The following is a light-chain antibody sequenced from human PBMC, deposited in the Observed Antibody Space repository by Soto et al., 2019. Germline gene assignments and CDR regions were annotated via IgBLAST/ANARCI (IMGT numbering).Light chain of an antibody. Sequence: DIQMTQSPSSLSASVGDRVTITCRASQGISNYVAWYQQKPGKVPKLLIYAASTLQSGVPSRFSGSGSGTDFNLTISSLQPEDVATYYCQKYNSAPRTFGQGTKVEIK. CDR1: QGISNY. CDR3: QKYNSAPRT. V-gene: IGKV1-27*01. J-gene: IGKJ1*01. CDR2: AAS.